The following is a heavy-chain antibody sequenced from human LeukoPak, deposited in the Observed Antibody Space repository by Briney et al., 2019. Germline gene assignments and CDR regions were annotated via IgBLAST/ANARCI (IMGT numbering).Heavy chain of an antibody. CDR3: ARIAAGYSGYDGGDY. V-gene: IGHV1-69*13. D-gene: IGHD5-12*01. Sequence: SVEVSCKASGGTFSSYAISWVRQAPGQGLEWMGGIIPIFGTANYAQKFQGRVTITADESTSTAYMELSSLRSEDTAVYYCARIAAGYSGYDGGDYWGQGTLVTVSS. CDR1: GGTFSSYA. J-gene: IGHJ4*02. CDR2: IIPIFGTA.